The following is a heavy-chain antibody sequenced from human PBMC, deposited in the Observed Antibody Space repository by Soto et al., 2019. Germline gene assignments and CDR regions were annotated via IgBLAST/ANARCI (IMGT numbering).Heavy chain of an antibody. V-gene: IGHV3-23*01. Sequence: EVQLLESGGGLVQPGGSLRLSCAASGFTFSNYVMTWVRQAPGKGLEWVATISAGGTITYYGDSVKGRFTISRDNSENTLYLQMNSLRVHDTDVFYCAIDFREYGGYGDTWGQGTMVTVSS. D-gene: IGHD5-18*01. J-gene: IGHJ3*02. CDR2: ISAGGTIT. CDR1: GFTFSNYV. CDR3: AIDFREYGGYGDT.